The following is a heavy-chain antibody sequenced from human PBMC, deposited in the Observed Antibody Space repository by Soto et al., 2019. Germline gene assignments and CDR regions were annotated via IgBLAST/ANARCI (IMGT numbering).Heavy chain of an antibody. CDR3: VRGRANYYFDF. Sequence: GGSLRLSCKASGFTFSGYSMDWVRQAPGKGLEWIAYISDGGVPVYYADSVKGRFTISRDNAKNSLYLQMNHLRDEDTAIYYCVRGRANYYFDFWGQGALVTVSS. J-gene: IGHJ4*02. CDR1: GFTFSGYS. D-gene: IGHD1-1*01. V-gene: IGHV3-48*02. CDR2: ISDGGVPV.